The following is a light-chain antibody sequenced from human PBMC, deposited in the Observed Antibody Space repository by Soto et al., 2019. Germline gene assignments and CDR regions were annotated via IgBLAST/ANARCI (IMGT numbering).Light chain of an antibody. CDR3: QNTAHSPLT. Sequence: EIVLTQSPGTLSLSPGERATLSCRASQSVTNNYVAWHQQKPGQPPRLLLHDAFNRATGIPDRFTGSGSGTDFTLTISRLEPEDWAEYYCQNTAHSPLTFGQGTKVDIK. CDR1: QSVTNNY. V-gene: IGKV3-20*01. J-gene: IGKJ1*01. CDR2: DAF.